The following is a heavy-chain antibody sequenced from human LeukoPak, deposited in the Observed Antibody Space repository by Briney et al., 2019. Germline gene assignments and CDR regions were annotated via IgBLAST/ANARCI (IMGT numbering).Heavy chain of an antibody. Sequence: PSETLSLTCTVSGYSISSGYYWSWIRQPPGKGLEWIGSIYHSGSTYYNPSLKSRVTISVDTSKNQFSLKLSSVTAADTAVYYCAGLNSWFDPWGQGTLVTVSS. V-gene: IGHV4-38-2*02. CDR3: AGLNSWFDP. J-gene: IGHJ5*02. CDR2: IYHSGST. CDR1: GYSISSGYY.